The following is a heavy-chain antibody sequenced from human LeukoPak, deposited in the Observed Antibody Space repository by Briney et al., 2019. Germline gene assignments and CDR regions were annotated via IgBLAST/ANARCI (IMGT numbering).Heavy chain of an antibody. Sequence: GGSLRLSCAASGFTFSSYAMSWARQAPGKGLEWVSAISGSGGSTYYADSVKGRFTISRDNSKNTLYLQMNSLRAEDTAVYYCARDISPESGYSHGYFDYWGQGTLVAVSS. D-gene: IGHD5-18*01. CDR1: GFTFSSYA. V-gene: IGHV3-23*01. CDR3: ARDISPESGYSHGYFDY. J-gene: IGHJ4*02. CDR2: ISGSGGST.